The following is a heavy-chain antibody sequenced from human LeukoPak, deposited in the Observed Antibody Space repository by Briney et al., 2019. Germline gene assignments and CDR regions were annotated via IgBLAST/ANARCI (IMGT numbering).Heavy chain of an antibody. CDR2: IWNDGTNT. V-gene: IGHV3-33*01. CDR1: GFSFSTYG. Sequence: PGGSLRLSCAASGFSFSTYGMHWVRQAPGKGLEWVALIWNDGTNTYYADSVKGRFTISRDNSKNTMSVQMDDLRAEDTAVYYCTRYNNDHFDYWGQGTLVTVSS. CDR3: TRYNNDHFDY. D-gene: IGHD1-14*01. J-gene: IGHJ4*02.